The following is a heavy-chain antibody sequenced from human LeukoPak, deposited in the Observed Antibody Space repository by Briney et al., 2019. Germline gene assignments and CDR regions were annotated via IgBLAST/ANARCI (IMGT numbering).Heavy chain of an antibody. D-gene: IGHD3-3*01. CDR3: ARLNDYDFWSGYYHYYFDY. CDR1: GGSFSGYY. Sequence: SETLSLTCAVYGGSFSGYYWSWIRQPPGKGLEWIGEINHSGSTNHNPSLKSRVTISVDTSKNQFSLKLSSVTAADTAVYYCARLNDYDFWSGYYHYYFDYRGQGTLVTVSS. J-gene: IGHJ4*02. CDR2: INHSGST. V-gene: IGHV4-34*01.